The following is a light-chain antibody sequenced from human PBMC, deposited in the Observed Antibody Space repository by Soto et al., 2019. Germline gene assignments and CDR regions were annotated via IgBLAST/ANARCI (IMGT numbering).Light chain of an antibody. CDR3: AAWDDSLNGVV. J-gene: IGLJ2*01. CDR2: SNS. V-gene: IGLV1-44*01. Sequence: QSVLTQTPSASGTPGQRVSISCSGSSTNSVRNTVIWYQQFPGTPPKVLIYSNSQRPSGVPDRFSGSKSGTSASLAISGLQSDDEADYFGAAWDDSLNGVVFGGGTKLTVL. CDR1: STNSVRNT.